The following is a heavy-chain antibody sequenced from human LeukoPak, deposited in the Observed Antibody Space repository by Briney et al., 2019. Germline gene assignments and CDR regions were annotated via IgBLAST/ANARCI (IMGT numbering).Heavy chain of an antibody. CDR3: AKDTNYGSGSYRWFDP. CDR1: GFTFSSYG. D-gene: IGHD3-10*01. J-gene: IGHJ5*02. V-gene: IGHV3-30*18. CDR2: ISYDGSNK. Sequence: GGSLRLSCAASGFTFSSYGMHWVRQAPGKGLEWVAVISYDGSNKCYADSVKGRFTISRDNSKNTLYLQMNSLRAEDTAVYYCAKDTNYGSGSYRWFDPWGQGTLVTVSS.